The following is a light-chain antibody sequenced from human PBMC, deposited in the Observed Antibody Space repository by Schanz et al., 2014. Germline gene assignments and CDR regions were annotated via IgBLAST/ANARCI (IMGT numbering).Light chain of an antibody. J-gene: IGLJ2*01. V-gene: IGLV2-14*03. CDR3: CSYAGSNNFT. CDR1: SSDVGAYNY. CDR2: DVS. Sequence: QSALTQPASVSASLGQSITISCTGSSSDVGAYNYVSWYQHHPGKAPKLMIFDVSHRPSGVYTRFSGSKSGNTASLTISGLQAEDEADYYCCSYAGSNNFTFGGGTKLTVL.